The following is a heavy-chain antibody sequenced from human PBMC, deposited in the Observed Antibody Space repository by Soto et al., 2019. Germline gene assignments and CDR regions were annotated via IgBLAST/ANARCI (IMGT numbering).Heavy chain of an antibody. CDR1: GFSLSSAGVG. CDR3: AHNFLYSSSSHKFDY. Sequence: ESGPTLVNPTQTLTLTCTFSGFSLSSAGVGVGWIRQPPGKALEWLADISWNDNKRYSPSLIRRLTITKDTSKNQVVLTMTNMDPVDTATYYCAHNFLYSSSSHKFDYWGQGTPVTVSS. V-gene: IGHV2-5*01. D-gene: IGHD6-6*01. CDR2: ISWNDNK. J-gene: IGHJ4*02.